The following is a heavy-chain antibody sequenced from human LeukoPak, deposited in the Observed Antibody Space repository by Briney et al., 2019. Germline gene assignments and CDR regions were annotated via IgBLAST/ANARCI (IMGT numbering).Heavy chain of an antibody. Sequence: SQTLSLTCTVSAGSISSGGYYWTWIRQHPGKGLEWIGYIYYSGSTYYNPSLKSRVTISVDTSKNQFSLKLSSVTAADTAVYYCARDNLGWFDPWGQGTLVTVSS. D-gene: IGHD1-14*01. J-gene: IGHJ5*02. CDR3: ARDNLGWFDP. CDR2: IYYSGST. V-gene: IGHV4-31*03. CDR1: AGSISSGGYY.